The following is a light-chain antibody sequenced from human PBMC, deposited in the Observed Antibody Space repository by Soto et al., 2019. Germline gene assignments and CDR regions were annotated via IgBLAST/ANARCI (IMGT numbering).Light chain of an antibody. CDR3: QSYDSSNHVV. Sequence: NFMLTQPHSVSEXXXXTVTXSXTRSSGSIASNYVQWFQQRPGSSPTTVIYDDNQRPSGVPDRFSGSIDSSSNSASLTISGLKTEDEADYYCQSYDSSNHVVFGGGTKLTVL. CDR2: DDN. V-gene: IGLV6-57*01. CDR1: SGSIASNY. J-gene: IGLJ2*01.